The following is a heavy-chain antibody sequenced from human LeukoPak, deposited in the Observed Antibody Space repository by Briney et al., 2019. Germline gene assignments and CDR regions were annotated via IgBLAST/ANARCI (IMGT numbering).Heavy chain of an antibody. J-gene: IGHJ6*03. Sequence: SETLSLTCTVSGGSISSSSYYWSWIRQPAGKGLEWIGRIYTSGSTNYNPSLKSRVTISVDTSKNQFSLKLSSVTAADTAVYYCARESLVGHNWNDWNDYYYMDVWGKGTTVTISS. D-gene: IGHD1-1*01. CDR2: IYTSGST. V-gene: IGHV4-61*02. CDR3: ARESLVGHNWNDWNDYYYMDV. CDR1: GGSISSSSYY.